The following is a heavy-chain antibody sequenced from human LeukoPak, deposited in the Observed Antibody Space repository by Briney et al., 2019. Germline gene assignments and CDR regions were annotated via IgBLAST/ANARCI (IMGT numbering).Heavy chain of an antibody. Sequence: GGSLRLSCAASGFTFSSYSMNWVRQAPGKGLEWVSSISSSSSYIYYADSVKGRFTISRDNAKNSLYLQMNSLRAEDTAVYYCARNKKGDRYTYGHDSWGQGTLVSVSS. CDR3: ARNKKGDRYTYGHDS. J-gene: IGHJ4*02. CDR2: ISSSSSYI. D-gene: IGHD5-18*01. CDR1: GFTFSSYS. V-gene: IGHV3-21*01.